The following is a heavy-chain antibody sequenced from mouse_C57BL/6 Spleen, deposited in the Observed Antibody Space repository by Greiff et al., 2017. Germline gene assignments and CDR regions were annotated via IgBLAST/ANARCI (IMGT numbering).Heavy chain of an antibody. CDR1: GYTFTSYW. D-gene: IGHD1-1*01. J-gene: IGHJ2*01. V-gene: IGHV1-74*01. Sequence: QVQLQQPGAELVKPGASVKVSCKASGYTFTSYWMHWVKQRPGQGLEWIGRIHPSDSGTNYNQKFKGKATLTVDKSSSTAYMQLSSLTAEDAAVYYCAPFTTVALDYWGQGTTLTVSS. CDR3: APFTTVALDY. CDR2: IHPSDSGT.